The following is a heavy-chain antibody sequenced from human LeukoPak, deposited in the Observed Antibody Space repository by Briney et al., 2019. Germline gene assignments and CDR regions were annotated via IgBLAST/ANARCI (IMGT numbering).Heavy chain of an antibody. J-gene: IGHJ4*02. CDR3: ARGGSCSGYCLD. CDR2: IYYSGST. D-gene: IGHD3-22*01. CDR1: GGSISSGGYY. Sequence: SETLSLTCTVSGGSISSGGYYWSWIRQHPGKGLEWIGYIYYSGSTCYNPSLKSRVTISVDTSKNQFSLKLSSVTAADTAVYYCARGGSCSGYCLDWGQGTLVTVSS. V-gene: IGHV4-31*03.